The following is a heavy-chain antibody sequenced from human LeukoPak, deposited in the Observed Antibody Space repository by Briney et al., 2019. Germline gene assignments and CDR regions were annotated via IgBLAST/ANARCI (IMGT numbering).Heavy chain of an antibody. J-gene: IGHJ6*02. Sequence: GASVKVSCKASVGTFSSYAISWVRQAPGQGLAWMGGLIPIFGTANYAQKFQGRVTITADESTSTAYMELSSLRSEDTAVYYCAKNLGAAYYYYGMDVWGQGTTVTVSS. CDR3: AKNLGAAYYYYGMDV. CDR1: VGTFSSYA. D-gene: IGHD1-26*01. V-gene: IGHV1-69*01. CDR2: LIPIFGTA.